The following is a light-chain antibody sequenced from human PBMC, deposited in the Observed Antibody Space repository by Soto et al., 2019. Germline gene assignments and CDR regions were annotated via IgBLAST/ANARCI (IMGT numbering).Light chain of an antibody. Sequence: QSALTQPASVSGSPGQSITLSCTGTSSDVGGYKYVSWYQQHPGKAPKLLIYTVNNRPSGVSNRFSGSKSGNTASLTISGLQAEDEADYYCNSYTSSSSYVFGTGTKLTVL. J-gene: IGLJ1*01. CDR1: SSDVGGYKY. V-gene: IGLV2-14*01. CDR2: TVN. CDR3: NSYTSSSSYV.